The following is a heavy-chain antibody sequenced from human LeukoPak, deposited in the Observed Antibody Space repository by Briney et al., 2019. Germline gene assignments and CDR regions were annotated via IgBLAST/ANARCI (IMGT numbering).Heavy chain of an antibody. D-gene: IGHD1-26*01. Sequence: GGSLRLSCTASGFIFSSYAMSWVRQAPGKGLEWVSTISGSGGTTYYADSVKGRFTISRDNSKNTLYLQMNSLRAEDTAAYYCAKLLLLRAFDIWGQGTMVTVSS. CDR1: GFIFSSYA. V-gene: IGHV3-23*01. CDR2: ISGSGGTT. J-gene: IGHJ3*02. CDR3: AKLLLLRAFDI.